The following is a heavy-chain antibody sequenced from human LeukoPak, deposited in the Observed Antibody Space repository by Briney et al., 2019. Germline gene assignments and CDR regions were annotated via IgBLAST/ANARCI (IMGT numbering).Heavy chain of an antibody. CDR3: ATHIDRGIAFFDY. CDR2: ISSSGSTI. D-gene: IGHD6-13*01. V-gene: IGHV3-11*01. CDR1: GFTFSDYY. Sequence: GGSLRLSCAASGFTFSDYYMSWIRQAPGKGLEWVSYISSSGSTIYYADSVKGRSTISRDNAKNSLYLQMNSLRAEDTAVYYCATHIDRGIAFFDYWGQGTLVTVSS. J-gene: IGHJ4*02.